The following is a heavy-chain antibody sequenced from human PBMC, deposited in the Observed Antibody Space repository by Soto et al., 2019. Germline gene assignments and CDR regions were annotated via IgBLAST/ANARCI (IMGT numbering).Heavy chain of an antibody. Sequence: QVQLVESGGGVVQPGRSLRLSCAASGFTFSSYAMHWVRQAPGKGLEWVAVISYDGSNKYYADSVKGRFTISRDNSKNTLYPQMNSLSAEDTAVYYCARTPPLYSSGYYSPVYYFDYWGQGTLVTVSS. CDR2: ISYDGSNK. CDR3: ARTPPLYSSGYYSPVYYFDY. J-gene: IGHJ4*02. V-gene: IGHV3-30-3*01. CDR1: GFTFSSYA. D-gene: IGHD3-22*01.